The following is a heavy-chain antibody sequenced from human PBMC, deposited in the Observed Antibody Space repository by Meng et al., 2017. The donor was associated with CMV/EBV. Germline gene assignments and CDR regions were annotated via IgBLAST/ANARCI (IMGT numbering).Heavy chain of an antibody. CDR1: GYTFTGYY. Sequence: HVELVQSGAEGKKPGASVKASGKASGYTFTGYYMHWVRQAPGQGLEWMGWINPNSGGTNYAQKFQGRVTMTRDTSISTAYMELSRLRSDDTAVYYCATYIGNYINWYFDLWGRGTLVTVSS. V-gene: IGHV1-2*02. J-gene: IGHJ2*01. D-gene: IGHD1-7*01. CDR3: ATYIGNYINWYFDL. CDR2: INPNSGGT.